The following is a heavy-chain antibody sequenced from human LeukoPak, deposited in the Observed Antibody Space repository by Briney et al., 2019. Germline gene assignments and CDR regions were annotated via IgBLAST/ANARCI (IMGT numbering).Heavy chain of an antibody. CDR2: ISAYDGNR. V-gene: IGHV1-18*01. J-gene: IGHJ3*02. CDR3: ARDKQLIAAADPFDI. CDR1: GYIFTRYG. D-gene: IGHD6-13*01. Sequence: ASVKVSFTSSGYIFTRYGISWVRQAPGQGLEWMGWISAYDGNREFTQKLQGRLTLTTDTSTSTAYMELRGLRSDDTAAYYCARDKQLIAAADPFDIWGQGTMVTLSS.